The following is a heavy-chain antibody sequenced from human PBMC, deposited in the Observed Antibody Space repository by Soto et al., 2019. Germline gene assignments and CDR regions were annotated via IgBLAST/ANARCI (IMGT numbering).Heavy chain of an antibody. J-gene: IGHJ3*02. CDR2: IKQDGSEK. Sequence: LSLTCAASGFTFSSYWMSWVRQAPGKGLEWVANIKQDGSEKYYVDSVKGRFTISRDNAKNSLYLQMNSLRAEDTAVYYCARAAGYCSSTSCYDAFDIWGQETMVTVSS. V-gene: IGHV3-7*01. CDR1: GFTFSSYW. CDR3: ARAAGYCSSTSCYDAFDI. D-gene: IGHD2-2*01.